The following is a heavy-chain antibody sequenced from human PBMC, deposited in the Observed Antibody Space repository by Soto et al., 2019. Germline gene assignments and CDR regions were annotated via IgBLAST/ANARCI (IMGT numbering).Heavy chain of an antibody. CDR2: IYYSGST. Sequence: SETLSLTCPFSGGSIRSYYWIWIRQPPGKGLEWIGYIYYSGSTNYNPSLRSRVTISVDTSKNQFSLKLSSVTAADTAVYHCARTGGPIWSGSYIDSWGQGTQVTVSS. V-gene: IGHV4-59*01. CDR3: ARTGGPIWSGSYIDS. D-gene: IGHD3-3*01. J-gene: IGHJ4*02. CDR1: GGSIRSYY.